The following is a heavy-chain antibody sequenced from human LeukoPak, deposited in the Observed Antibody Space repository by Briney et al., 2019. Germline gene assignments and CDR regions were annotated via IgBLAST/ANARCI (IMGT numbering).Heavy chain of an antibody. CDR3: AKDRTLHRTTGTTLDY. Sequence: GGSLRLSCAASGFTVSSNYMSWVRQAPGKGLEWVAVISYDGSNKYYADSVKGRFTISRDNSKNTLYLQMNSLRAEDTAVYYCAKDRTLHRTTGTTLDYWGQGTLVTVSS. D-gene: IGHD1-1*01. CDR2: ISYDGSNK. V-gene: IGHV3-30*18. J-gene: IGHJ4*02. CDR1: GFTVSSNY.